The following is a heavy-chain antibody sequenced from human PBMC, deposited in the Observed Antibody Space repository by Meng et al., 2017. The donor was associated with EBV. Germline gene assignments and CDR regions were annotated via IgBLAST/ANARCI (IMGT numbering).Heavy chain of an antibody. V-gene: IGHV1-18*01. Sequence: GDIVQAPVKAVGSTFAIIGLRRVRQATGQVLEWMGWISAYNGTTTNAQQLQGRVTMTTDTSTSTAYMELRSLRSDDTAVYYCARDGRLYDTPSPFDYWGQGTLVTVSS. CDR2: ISAYNGTT. J-gene: IGHJ4*02. D-gene: IGHD3-22*01. CDR3: ARDGRLYDTPSPFDY. CDR1: GSTFAIIG.